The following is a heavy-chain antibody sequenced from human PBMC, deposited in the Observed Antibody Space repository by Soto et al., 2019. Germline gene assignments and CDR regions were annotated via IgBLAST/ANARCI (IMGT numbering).Heavy chain of an antibody. CDR3: ARVSYGDYGLDY. Sequence: QVQLVQSGAEVKKPGSSVKVSCKASGGAFGSSPFSWVRQAPGQGLEWMGGIIPMFGTINYAQKFQDRVIITADESTTTAHMELSSLRCEDTAIYYCARVSYGDYGLDYWGQGTPVTVSS. D-gene: IGHD4-17*01. CDR1: GGAFGSSP. J-gene: IGHJ4*02. CDR2: IIPMFGTI. V-gene: IGHV1-69*01.